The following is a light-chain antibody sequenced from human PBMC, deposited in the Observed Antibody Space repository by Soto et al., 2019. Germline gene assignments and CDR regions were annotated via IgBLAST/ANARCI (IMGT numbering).Light chain of an antibody. V-gene: IGKV3-11*01. Sequence: EIVVTQSPATLSLSPGERATLSCRASQDVSRYLAWYQQKPGQSPRLLIYDASNRATGIPARFSGSGSGTDFTLPISSLAPEDFAVYYCQQRSNWPFGPRNKVDI. CDR1: QDVSRY. J-gene: IGKJ3*01. CDR2: DAS. CDR3: QQRSNWP.